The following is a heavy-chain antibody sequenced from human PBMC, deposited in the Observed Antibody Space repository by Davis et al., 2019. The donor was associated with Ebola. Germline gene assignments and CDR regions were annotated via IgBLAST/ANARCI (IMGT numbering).Heavy chain of an antibody. CDR3: ARYDSSGYWAFDI. D-gene: IGHD3-22*01. Sequence: AASVKVSCKASGYTFTSYAMHWVRQAPGQRLEWMGWINAGNGNTKYSQKFQGRVTITRDTSASTAYMELSRLRSDDTAVYYCARYDSSGYWAFDIWGQGTMVTVSS. CDR2: INAGNGNT. CDR1: GYTFTSYA. V-gene: IGHV1-3*01. J-gene: IGHJ3*02.